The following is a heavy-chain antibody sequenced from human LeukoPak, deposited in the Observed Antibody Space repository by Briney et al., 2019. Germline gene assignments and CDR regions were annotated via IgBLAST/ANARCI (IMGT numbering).Heavy chain of an antibody. CDR3: ARGRVYYDSSGYQGLDY. J-gene: IGHJ4*02. V-gene: IGHV1-46*01. D-gene: IGHD3-22*01. Sequence: ASVEVSCKASGYTFTSYYMHWVRQAPGQGLEWMGIINPSGGSTSYAQKFQGRVTMTRDTSTSTVYMELSSLRSEDTAVYYCARGRVYYDSSGYQGLDYWGQGTLVTVSS. CDR1: GYTFTSYY. CDR2: INPSGGST.